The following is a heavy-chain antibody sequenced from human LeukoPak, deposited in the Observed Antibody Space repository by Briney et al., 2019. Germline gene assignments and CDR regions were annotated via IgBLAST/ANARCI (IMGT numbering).Heavy chain of an antibody. Sequence: HPGGSLRLSCAASGFTFSSYGMHWVRQAPGKGLEWVAVISYDGSNKYYADSVKGRFTISRHSSGNTVYLQMNSLRAEDTAVYYCARVGPGYTYVYGAPYYFDSWGQGTLVTVSS. CDR3: ARVGPGYTYVYGAPYYFDS. V-gene: IGHV3-30*03. J-gene: IGHJ4*02. CDR2: ISYDGSNK. CDR1: GFTFSSYG. D-gene: IGHD5-18*01.